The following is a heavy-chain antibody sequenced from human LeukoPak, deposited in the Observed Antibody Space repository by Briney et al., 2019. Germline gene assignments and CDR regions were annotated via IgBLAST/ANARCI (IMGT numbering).Heavy chain of an antibody. D-gene: IGHD5-18*01. CDR3: ARGFGSGHPRGYNWFDP. CDR2: ISAYNGNT. CDR1: GYTFTSYG. V-gene: IGHV1-18*01. Sequence: GASVKVSCKASGYTFTSYGISWVRQAPGQGLEWMGWISAYNGNTNYAQKLQGRVTMTTDTSTSTAYMELRSLRSDDTAVYYCARGFGSGHPRGYNWFDPWGQGTLVTVSS. J-gene: IGHJ5*02.